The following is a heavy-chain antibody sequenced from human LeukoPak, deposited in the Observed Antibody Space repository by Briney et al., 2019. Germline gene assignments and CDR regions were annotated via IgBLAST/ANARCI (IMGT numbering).Heavy chain of an antibody. Sequence: GGSLRLSCAASGFTSSSYSMNWVRQAPGKGLERVSSISSSGIYIYYADSVKGRFTISRDNAKNSLYLQMNSLRAEDTGVYYCAQSIGRVVGTFDFWGQGTLVTVSS. J-gene: IGHJ4*02. CDR3: AQSIGRVVGTFDF. CDR1: GFTSSSYS. CDR2: ISSSGIYI. D-gene: IGHD2-21*01. V-gene: IGHV3-21*01.